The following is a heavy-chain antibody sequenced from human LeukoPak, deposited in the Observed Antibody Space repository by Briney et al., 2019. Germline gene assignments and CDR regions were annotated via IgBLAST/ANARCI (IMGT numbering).Heavy chain of an antibody. CDR3: AKYWYGSGTIRGYFDY. D-gene: IGHD3-10*01. V-gene: IGHV3-23*01. Sequence: PGGSLRLSCAASGFTFSCYGMSWVRQAPAKGLEWVSAISGSGGSTYYADSVKGRFTISRDNSKNTLYLQMNSLRAEDTAVYYCAKYWYGSGTIRGYFDYWGQGTLVTVSS. CDR1: GFTFSCYG. CDR2: ISGSGGST. J-gene: IGHJ4*02.